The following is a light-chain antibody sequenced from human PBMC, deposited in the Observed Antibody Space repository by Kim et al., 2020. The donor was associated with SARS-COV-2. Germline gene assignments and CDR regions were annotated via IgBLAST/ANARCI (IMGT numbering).Light chain of an antibody. CDR1: QSVSSNY. V-gene: IGKV3-20*01. CDR2: GAS. J-gene: IGKJ1*01. Sequence: VLTQSPGTLSLSPGERATLSCRASQSVSSNYVAWYQQQPGQAPRLLFYGASNRATGIPDRFSGSGSGTDFTLTIRGLEPEDFAVYYCQQYSTSPHTFGQGTKVDIK. CDR3: QQYSTSPHT.